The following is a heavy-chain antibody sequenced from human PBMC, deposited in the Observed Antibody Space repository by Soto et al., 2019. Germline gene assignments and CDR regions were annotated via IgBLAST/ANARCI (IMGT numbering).Heavy chain of an antibody. CDR2: ISYDGSNK. Sequence: QVQLVESGGGVVQPGRSLRLSCAASGFTISSYAMHWVRQAPGKGLEWVAVISYDGSNKYYADYVKGRFTITRDTSKNTLYLQMNSLRAEDTPVYYCARGEEEGADSFDHWGQGTLVTVSS. V-gene: IGHV3-30-3*01. D-gene: IGHD1-26*01. CDR3: ARGEEEGADSFDH. J-gene: IGHJ4*02. CDR1: GFTISSYA.